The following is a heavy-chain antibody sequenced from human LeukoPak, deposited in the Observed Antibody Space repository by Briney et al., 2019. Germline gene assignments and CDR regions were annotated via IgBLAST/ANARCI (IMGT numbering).Heavy chain of an antibody. V-gene: IGHV3-23*01. J-gene: IGHJ5*02. CDR2: TSGSGGST. CDR1: GFTFSSYA. D-gene: IGHD5-24*01. Sequence: GGSLRLSCAASGFTFSSYAMSWVRQAPGKGLEWVSATSGSGGSTYYADSVKGRFTISRDNSKNTLYLQMNSLRAEDTAVYYCAKAADGYNYRNWFDPWGQGTLVTVSS. CDR3: AKAADGYNYRNWFDP.